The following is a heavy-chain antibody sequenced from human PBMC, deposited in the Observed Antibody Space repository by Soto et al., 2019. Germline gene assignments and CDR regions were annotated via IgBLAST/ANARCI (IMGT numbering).Heavy chain of an antibody. J-gene: IGHJ4*02. V-gene: IGHV3-48*02. CDR1: GFNFSSHA. CDR2: IHGTRSII. CDR3: ARDARNADYDY. D-gene: IGHD3-16*01. Sequence: EVQLVESGGGLVQPGGSLKLSCAVSGFNFSSHAMNWVRQAPGKGLEWVAYIHGTRSIIYYADSVKGRFTISRDNAKNSLYLQMDSLRDEDTALYYCARDARNADYDYWGQGTLVTVSS.